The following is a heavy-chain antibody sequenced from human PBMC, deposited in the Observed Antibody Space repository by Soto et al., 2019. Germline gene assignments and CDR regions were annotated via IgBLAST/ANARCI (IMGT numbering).Heavy chain of an antibody. V-gene: IGHV1-3*01. D-gene: IGHD3-9*01. CDR1: GYTFTSYA. J-gene: IGHJ5*02. Sequence: ASVKVSCKASGYTFTSYAMHWVRQAPGQRLEWMGWINAGSGNTKYSQKFQGRVTITRDTSASTAYMELSSLRSEDTAVYYCARDETYDILTGYWFDPWGQGTLVTVSS. CDR2: INAGSGNT. CDR3: ARDETYDILTGYWFDP.